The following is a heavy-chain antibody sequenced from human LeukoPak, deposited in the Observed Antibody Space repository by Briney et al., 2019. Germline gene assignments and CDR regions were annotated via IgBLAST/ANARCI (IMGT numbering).Heavy chain of an antibody. D-gene: IGHD6-13*01. CDR2: INPSGGST. CDR1: GYTFTSYY. J-gene: IGHJ3*02. CDR3: ARENAIAAAGTIAFDT. Sequence: ASVKVSCKASGYTFTSYYMHWVRQAPGQGLEWMGIINPSGGSTSYAQKFQGRVTMTRDTSTSTVYMELSSLRSEDTAVYYCARENAIAAAGTIAFDTWGQGTMVTVSS. V-gene: IGHV1-46*01.